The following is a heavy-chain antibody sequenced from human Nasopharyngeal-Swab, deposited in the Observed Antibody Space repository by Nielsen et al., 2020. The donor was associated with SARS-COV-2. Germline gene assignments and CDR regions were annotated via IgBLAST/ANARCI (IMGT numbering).Heavy chain of an antibody. CDR3: VSTGDYFDL. J-gene: IGHJ4*01. CDR2: ISWNSDNL. D-gene: IGHD7-27*01. Sequence: SLKISCAASGFTFDDYAMHWVRQAPGKGLEWVSCISWNSDNLGYADSVKGRFTISRDNARNSLYLQMNSLRAEDTALYYCVSTGDYFDLWGQGTLVTVSS. CDR1: GFTFDDYA. V-gene: IGHV3-9*01.